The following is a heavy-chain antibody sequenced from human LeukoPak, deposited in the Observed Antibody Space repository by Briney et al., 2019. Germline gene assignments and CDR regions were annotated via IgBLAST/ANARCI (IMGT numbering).Heavy chain of an antibody. CDR2: IYHSGST. Sequence: PSENLSLNCAVSGGSISSGHSSWNWFRQPPGKGLEWIGYIYHSGSTYYNPSLKSRVAISVDRSKNQFSLKLRSVTAADTALYYCARGGTAFDIWGQGTMVTVSS. CDR3: ARGGTAFDI. CDR1: GGSISSGHSS. D-gene: IGHD1-26*01. J-gene: IGHJ3*02. V-gene: IGHV4-30-2*01.